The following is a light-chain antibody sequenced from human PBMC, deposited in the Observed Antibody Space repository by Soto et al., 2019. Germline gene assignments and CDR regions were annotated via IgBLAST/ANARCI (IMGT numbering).Light chain of an antibody. CDR3: CSHAGRDTYV. CDR1: SSDVGGYNY. Sequence: QSALTQPASVSGSPGQSITISCTGTSSDVGGYNYVSWYQLHPGKAPKLMIHEVSERPSGVSNRFSGSKSGNTASLTISGLQAEDEADYYCCSHAGRDTYVFGTGTKVTVL. V-gene: IGLV2-23*02. CDR2: EVS. J-gene: IGLJ1*01.